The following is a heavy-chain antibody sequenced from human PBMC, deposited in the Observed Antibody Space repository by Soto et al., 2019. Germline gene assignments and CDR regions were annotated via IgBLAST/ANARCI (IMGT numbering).Heavy chain of an antibody. CDR2: ISSNSAYI. Sequence: GGSLRLSCAASGFTFRSFTMNWVRQAPGKGLEWVSTISSNSAYIYYTDALRGRFTISRDTSTNTLSLQMDSLRAEDTAVYYCVRPLPSGRNYGLDVWGQGTTVTVSS. CDR1: GFTFRSFT. D-gene: IGHD3-10*01. V-gene: IGHV3-21*04. J-gene: IGHJ6*02. CDR3: VRPLPSGRNYGLDV.